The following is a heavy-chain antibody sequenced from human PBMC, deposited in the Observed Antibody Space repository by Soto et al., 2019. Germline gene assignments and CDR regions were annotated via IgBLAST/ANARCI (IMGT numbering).Heavy chain of an antibody. V-gene: IGHV3-23*01. D-gene: IGHD4-17*01. J-gene: IGHJ4*02. CDR1: GFTFSNYA. CDR2: LSAGGTSA. CDR3: ARGTYGDYDF. Sequence: HPGGSLRLSCAASGFTFSNYAMSWVRQAPGKGLEWVSALSAGGTSAYYTVSVEGRFTISRDNSKNILYLQMNSLKADDTAVYYCARGTYGDYDFWGQGTLVTVSS.